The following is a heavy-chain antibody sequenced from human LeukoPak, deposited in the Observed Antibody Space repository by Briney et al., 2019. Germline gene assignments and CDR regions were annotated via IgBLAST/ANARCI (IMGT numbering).Heavy chain of an antibody. V-gene: IGHV4-30-4*08. CDR2: IYYSGST. CDR3: ARDRTTALKYYYYGMDV. CDR1: GGSFSGYY. J-gene: IGHJ6*02. D-gene: IGHD4-17*01. Sequence: SETLSLTCAVYGGSFSGYYWSWIRQPPGKGLEWIGYIYYSGSTYYNPSLKSRVTISVDTSKNQFSLKLSSVTAADTAVYYCARDRTTALKYYYYGMDVWGQGTTVTVSS.